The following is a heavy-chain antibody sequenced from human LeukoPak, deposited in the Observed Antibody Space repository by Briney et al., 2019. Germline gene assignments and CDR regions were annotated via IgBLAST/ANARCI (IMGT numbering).Heavy chain of an antibody. CDR3: ARRRRSTSWYYVFDH. Sequence: SETLSLTCTVSGGSISSSSYYWGWIRQPPGKGLEWIGSIYYSGSTYYNPSLKSRVTISVDTSKNQFSLKLSSVTAADTAVYYCARRRRSTSWYYVFDHWGQGTLVTVSS. CDR1: GGSISSSSYY. CDR2: IYYSGST. D-gene: IGHD2-2*01. V-gene: IGHV4-39*01. J-gene: IGHJ4*02.